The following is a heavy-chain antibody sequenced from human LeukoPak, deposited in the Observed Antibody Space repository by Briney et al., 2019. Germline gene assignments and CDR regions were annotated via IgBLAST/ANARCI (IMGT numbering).Heavy chain of an antibody. CDR2: ISGSGGST. D-gene: IGHD1-1*01. V-gene: IGHV3-23*01. CDR3: AKGQLERRREDAFDI. J-gene: IGHJ3*02. Sequence: GGTLRLSCAASGFTFSSYGMSWVRQAPGKGLEWVSAISGSGGSTYYADSVKGRFTISRDNSKNTLYLQMNSLRAEDTAVYYCAKGQLERRREDAFDIWGQGTMVTVSS. CDR1: GFTFSSYG.